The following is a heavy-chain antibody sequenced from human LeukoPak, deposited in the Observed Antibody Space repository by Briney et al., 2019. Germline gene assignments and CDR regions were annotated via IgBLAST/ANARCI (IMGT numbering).Heavy chain of an antibody. Sequence: SQTLSLTCTVSGGSISSYYWSWIRQPPGKGLEWIGYIYYSGSTNYNPSLKSRVTISVDTSKNQFSLKLSSVTAADTAVYYCARTREAWFDPWGQGTLVTVSS. CDR2: IYYSGST. J-gene: IGHJ5*02. CDR3: ARTREAWFDP. V-gene: IGHV4-59*08. CDR1: GGSISSYY.